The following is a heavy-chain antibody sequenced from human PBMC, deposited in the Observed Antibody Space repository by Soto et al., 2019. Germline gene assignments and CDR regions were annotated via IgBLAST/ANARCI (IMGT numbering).Heavy chain of an antibody. D-gene: IGHD3-3*01. CDR3: TAVPGLRFLDWSRNWFDP. J-gene: IGHJ5*02. Sequence: GESLKISCAASGFTFSNAWMSWVRQAPGKGLEWGGRIKSKTDGGTTDYAAPVKGRFTISRDESKNTLYLQMNSLKTEDTAVYYCTAVPGLRFLDWSRNWFDPWVLGTLVTVSS. CDR1: GFTFSNAW. V-gene: IGHV3-15*01. CDR2: IKSKTDGGTT.